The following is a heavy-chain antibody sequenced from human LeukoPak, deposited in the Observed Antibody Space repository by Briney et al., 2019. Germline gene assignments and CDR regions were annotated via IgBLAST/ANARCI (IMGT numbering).Heavy chain of an antibody. J-gene: IGHJ5*02. V-gene: IGHV4-34*01. CDR2: INHSGST. CDR3: ARGSRYEFCSIDTLDNWFHP. CDR1: GWSFSDYY. D-gene: IGHD3-3*01. Sequence: SETLSLTCAVYGWSFSDYYWSWIRQPPGRGLEGIGEINHSGSTNYNPSLQSRVTISVVTSKNQVSLKLSTVNAADTAVYCCARGSRYEFCSIDTLDNWFHPTGQGNPGTAS.